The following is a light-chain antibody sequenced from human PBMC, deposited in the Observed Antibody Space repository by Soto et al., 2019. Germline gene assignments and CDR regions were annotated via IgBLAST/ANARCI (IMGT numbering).Light chain of an antibody. J-gene: IGKJ3*01. Sequence: DIQMTQSPSSLSASVGDRVTITCRASQSISSYLNWYQQKPGKAPKLLIYAASSLQSGVPSRFSGSGSETDFTLTISSLQPEDFATYYCQQSYSTPRTFDPGTKVDIK. V-gene: IGKV1-39*01. CDR2: AAS. CDR3: QQSYSTPRT. CDR1: QSISSY.